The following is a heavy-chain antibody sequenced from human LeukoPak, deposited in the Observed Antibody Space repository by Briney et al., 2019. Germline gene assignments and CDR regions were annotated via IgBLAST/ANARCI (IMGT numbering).Heavy chain of an antibody. J-gene: IGHJ3*02. D-gene: IGHD3-3*01. CDR2: MNPNSGNT. Sequence: GASVKVSCKASGYTFTSYDINWARQATGQGLEWMGWMNPNSGNTGYAQKFQGRVTMTRDTSISTAYMELSRLRSDDTAVYYCAREAQRITIFGVARRDDAFDIWGQGTMVTVSS. V-gene: IGHV1-8*01. CDR3: AREAQRITIFGVARRDDAFDI. CDR1: GYTFTSYD.